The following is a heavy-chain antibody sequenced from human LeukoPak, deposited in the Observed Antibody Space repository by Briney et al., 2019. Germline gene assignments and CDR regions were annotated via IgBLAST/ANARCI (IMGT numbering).Heavy chain of an antibody. CDR3: ARNSCPSGSCYENRGYFDY. J-gene: IGHJ4*02. Sequence: SETLSLTCTVSGGFISSATYYWSWIRQPAGKGLEWIGRIYTSGSTNYNPSLKSRVTISVDTSKNQFSLKLSSVTAADTAVYYCARNSCPSGSCYENRGYFDYWGQGTLVTVSS. V-gene: IGHV4-61*02. D-gene: IGHD2-15*01. CDR1: GGFISSATYY. CDR2: IYTSGST.